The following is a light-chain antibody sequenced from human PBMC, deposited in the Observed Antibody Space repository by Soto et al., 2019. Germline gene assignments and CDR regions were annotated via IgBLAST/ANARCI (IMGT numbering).Light chain of an antibody. CDR1: QRISSRY. Sequence: EIVLTQSPGTLSLSPGERATLSCRASQRISSRYLAWDQQKPGQAPRLLISGASTRATGIPDRFSGSGSGTNFTLTISTLEPEDFAVYFCQRYGSSPPFTFGQGTKVEI. CDR2: GAS. J-gene: IGKJ2*01. V-gene: IGKV3-20*01. CDR3: QRYGSSPPFT.